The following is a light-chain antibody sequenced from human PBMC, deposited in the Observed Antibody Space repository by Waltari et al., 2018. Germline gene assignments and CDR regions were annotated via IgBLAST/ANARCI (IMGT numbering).Light chain of an antibody. CDR3: AAWDDSLYEV. J-gene: IGLJ3*02. Sequence: QSVLTQPPSASGTPGQTVNIACSGSSSNIGSNFVYWYQQLPGTAPKLLIYRNNKRPSGVPDRFSGSKSGTSDSLAISGLRSEDEADYYCAAWDDSLYEVFGGGTKLTVL. V-gene: IGLV1-47*01. CDR2: RNN. CDR1: SSNIGSNF.